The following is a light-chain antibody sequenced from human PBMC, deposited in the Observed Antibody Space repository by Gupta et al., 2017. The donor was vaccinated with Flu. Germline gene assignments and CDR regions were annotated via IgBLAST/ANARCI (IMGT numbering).Light chain of an antibody. CDR1: QSLGGN. Sequence: SPATLSVSLGERATISCRASQSLGGNVEWYQQRPGQAPRLVMYGASLRANGAPDRFSGSGSGTEFTLTSSSRESDDFAIYYWQQDNNWNLFGQGTKLEI. J-gene: IGKJ2*01. CDR2: GAS. CDR3: QQDNNWNL. V-gene: IGKV3-15*01.